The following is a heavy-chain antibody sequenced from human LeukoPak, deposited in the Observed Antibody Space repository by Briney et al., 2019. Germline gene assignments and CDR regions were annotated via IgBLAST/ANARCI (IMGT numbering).Heavy chain of an antibody. CDR3: ARDLDYDFWSGTYNYYYYGMDV. D-gene: IGHD3-3*01. CDR1: GFTFSSYS. CDR2: ISSSSYI. J-gene: IGHJ6*02. Sequence: GGSLRLSCEASGFTFSSYSMNWVRQAPGKGLEWVSSISSSSYIYYADSVKGRFTISRDNAKNSLYLQMNSLRAEDTAVYYCARDLDYDFWSGTYNYYYYGMDVWGQGTTVTVSS. V-gene: IGHV3-21*01.